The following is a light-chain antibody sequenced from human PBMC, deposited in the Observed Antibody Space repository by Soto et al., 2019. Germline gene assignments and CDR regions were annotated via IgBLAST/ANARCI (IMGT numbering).Light chain of an antibody. Sequence: QSALTQPASVSGSPGQSITISCTGTSADIGTYNSVSWYQQLPGKAPKLILYEVSNRPPGISNHFSGSKSGNTASLTISGLQSEDEADYYCSLFASGNLIFGGGTKLTVL. CDR3: SLFASGNLI. J-gene: IGLJ2*01. V-gene: IGLV2-14*01. CDR2: EVS. CDR1: SADIGTYNS.